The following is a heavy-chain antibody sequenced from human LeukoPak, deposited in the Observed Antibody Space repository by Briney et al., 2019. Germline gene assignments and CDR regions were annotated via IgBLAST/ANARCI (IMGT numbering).Heavy chain of an antibody. D-gene: IGHD3-22*01. V-gene: IGHV3-23*01. J-gene: IGHJ6*02. CDR2: ISGSGGST. CDR3: ARDRHLPPPITMIVVVISGGMDV. Sequence: GGSLRLSCAASGFTFSSYAMSWVRQAPGKGLEWVSAISGSGGSTHYADSVKGRFTISRDNSKNTLYLQMNSLRAEDTAVYYCARDRHLPPPITMIVVVISGGMDVWGQGTTVTVSS. CDR1: GFTFSSYA.